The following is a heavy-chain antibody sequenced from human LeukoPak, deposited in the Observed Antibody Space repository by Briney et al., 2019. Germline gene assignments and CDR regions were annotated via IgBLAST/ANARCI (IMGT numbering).Heavy chain of an antibody. CDR1: GDSVSNNSAA. CDR3: ARDGYSSTWYVFDV. D-gene: IGHD6-13*01. Sequence: SQTLSLTCAISGDSVSNNSAACNWIRQSPSRGLEWLGRTYHRSKWYDDYAVSMTSRITINADTSKNQFSLHLNSVTPEDTAVYYCARDGYSSTWYVFDVWGQGTVVTVSS. V-gene: IGHV6-1*01. J-gene: IGHJ3*01. CDR2: TYHRSKWYD.